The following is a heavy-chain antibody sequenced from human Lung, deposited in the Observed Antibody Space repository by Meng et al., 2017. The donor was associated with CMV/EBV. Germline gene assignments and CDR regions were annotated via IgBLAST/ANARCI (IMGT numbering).Heavy chain of an antibody. D-gene: IGHD5-12*01. CDR1: DGFTTSDDYY. V-gene: IGHV4-30-4*01. CDR3: ARDSPGGYGYFDS. Sequence: QVPLQGSGPVLVKPSQTLSLTCTVSDGFTTSDDYYWSWIRQPPGKGLEWIGYIHYSGTTYYNPSLKSRIAISLDTSKNQFSLNLNSVTAADAAVYYCARDSPGGYGYFDSWGQGTLVTVSS. J-gene: IGHJ4*02. CDR2: IHYSGTT.